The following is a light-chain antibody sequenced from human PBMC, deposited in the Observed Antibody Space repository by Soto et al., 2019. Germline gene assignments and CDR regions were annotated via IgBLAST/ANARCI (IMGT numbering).Light chain of an antibody. V-gene: IGKV1-27*01. CDR1: QGISIY. CDR3: HKYNSAPFT. Sequence: DIQVTQSPSSLSGSVGDRVTITCRASQGISIYLAWYQQKPGKVPRLLIYAASALQSGVPSRFSGSGSGTDFTLTTSSLQPEVVATYYCHKYNSAPFTFGPGTKLDIK. CDR2: AAS. J-gene: IGKJ3*01.